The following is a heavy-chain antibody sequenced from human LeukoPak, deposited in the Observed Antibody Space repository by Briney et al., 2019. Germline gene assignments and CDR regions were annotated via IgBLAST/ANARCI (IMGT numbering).Heavy chain of an antibody. J-gene: IGHJ4*02. D-gene: IGHD6-13*01. CDR2: INTDGSST. V-gene: IGHV3-74*01. CDR3: AKDSGAIVAAAGSFDY. CDR1: GFTFSSYW. Sequence: GGSLRLSCAASGFTFSSYWMHWVRQAPGKGLVWVSRINTDGSSTSYADPVKGRFTISRDNAKNSLYLQMNSLRAEDTALYYCAKDSGAIVAAAGSFDYWGQGTLVTVSS.